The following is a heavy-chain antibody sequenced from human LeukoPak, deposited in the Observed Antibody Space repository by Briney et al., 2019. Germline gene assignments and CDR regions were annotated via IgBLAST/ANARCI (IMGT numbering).Heavy chain of an antibody. V-gene: IGHV3-30*01. CDR1: GFTFSNHA. CDR3: ARNPYGDMPFDY. Sequence: PGRSLRLSCAASGFTFSNHALHWVRQAPGKGLEWVAVIAYDGSNIYYADSVKGRFTISRDNSKNTLYLQMNSPRPEDTAVYYCARNPYGDMPFDYWGQGTLVTVSS. J-gene: IGHJ4*02. CDR2: IAYDGSNI. D-gene: IGHD4-17*01.